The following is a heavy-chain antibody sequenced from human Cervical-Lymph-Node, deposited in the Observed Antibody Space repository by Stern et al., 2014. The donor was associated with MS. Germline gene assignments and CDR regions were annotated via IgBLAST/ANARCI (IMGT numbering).Heavy chain of an antibody. J-gene: IGHJ4*02. CDR3: GREVAMTAGLLGF. D-gene: IGHD3-22*01. Sequence: EVQLVESGAEVKKPGESLKIACKGSGYSFSSYWIAWVRQMPGKGLEWMGMIFPSDSETRYRPTFEGQVTISVGKSTRTAYLHWSSLKASDTARYYCGREVAMTAGLLGFWGQGTQVIVS. CDR2: IFPSDSET. CDR1: GYSFSSYW. V-gene: IGHV5-51*01.